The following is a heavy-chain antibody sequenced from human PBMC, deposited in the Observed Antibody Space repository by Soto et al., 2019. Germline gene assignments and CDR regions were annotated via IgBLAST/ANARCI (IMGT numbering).Heavy chain of an antibody. Sequence: GGSLRLSCAASGFTFTRYSMNWVRQAPGKGLEWGSSISSTTNYIYYGDSMKGRFTISRDNAKNSLYLEMNSLRAEDTAVYYCARESEDLTSNFDYWGQGTLVTVSS. V-gene: IGHV3-21*06. CDR3: ARESEDLTSNFDY. J-gene: IGHJ4*02. CDR1: GFTFTRYS. CDR2: ISSTTNYI.